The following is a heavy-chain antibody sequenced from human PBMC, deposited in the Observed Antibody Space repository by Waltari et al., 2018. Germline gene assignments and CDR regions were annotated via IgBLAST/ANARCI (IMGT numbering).Heavy chain of an antibody. D-gene: IGHD4-17*01. J-gene: IGHJ4*02. CDR1: GGSISSSSYY. CDR3: ARDGTVTLYYFDY. V-gene: IGHV4-39*07. CDR2: IYYSGST. Sequence: QLQLQESGPGLVKPSETLSLTCTVSGGSISSSSYYWGWIRQPPGKGLEWIGSIYYSGSTYYHPSLKSRVTISVDTSKNQFSLKLSSVTAADTAVYYCARDGTVTLYYFDYWGQGTLVTVSS.